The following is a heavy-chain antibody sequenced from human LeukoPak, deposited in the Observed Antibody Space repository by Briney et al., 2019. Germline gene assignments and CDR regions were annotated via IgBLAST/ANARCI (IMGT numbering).Heavy chain of an antibody. Sequence: SETLSLTCTVSGGSISSYYWSWIRQPPGKGLEWIGYIYYSGSTNYNPSLKSRVTISVDTSKNQFSLKLSSVTAAGTAVYYCAATSPHLLRYFNWLPGVIDYWGQGTLVTVSS. D-gene: IGHD3-9*01. J-gene: IGHJ4*02. CDR3: AATSPHLLRYFNWLPGVIDY. V-gene: IGHV4-59*01. CDR2: IYYSGST. CDR1: GGSISSYY.